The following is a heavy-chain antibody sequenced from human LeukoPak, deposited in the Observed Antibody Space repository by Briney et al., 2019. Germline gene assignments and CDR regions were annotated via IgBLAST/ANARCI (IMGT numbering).Heavy chain of an antibody. CDR2: IDPNSGDT. CDR1: GYTFTGYY. D-gene: IGHD3-22*01. V-gene: IGHV1-2*02. CDR3: ARAMNSWFLLDLDY. Sequence: ASVKVSCKASGYTFTGYYMHWVRQAPGQGLEWMGWIDPNSGDTKYAEKVQGRVTMTRDTSFSPAYMALSSLRSDDTAMYYCARAMNSWFLLDLDYWGQGNLVTVSS. J-gene: IGHJ4*02.